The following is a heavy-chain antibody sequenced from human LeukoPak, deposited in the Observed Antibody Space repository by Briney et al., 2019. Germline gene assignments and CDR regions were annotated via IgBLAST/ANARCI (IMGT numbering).Heavy chain of an antibody. J-gene: IGHJ4*02. Sequence: GGSLRLSCAASGFDFSSNWMHWVRHAPGQGLVWVSRTKGDGISTNYADSVKGRFTISRDIAKNTLYLQMNSLRAEDTGVYYCAKDHYWSIDYWGRGTLVTVSS. CDR1: GFDFSSNW. D-gene: IGHD3-3*01. CDR2: TKGDGIST. CDR3: AKDHYWSIDY. V-gene: IGHV3-74*01.